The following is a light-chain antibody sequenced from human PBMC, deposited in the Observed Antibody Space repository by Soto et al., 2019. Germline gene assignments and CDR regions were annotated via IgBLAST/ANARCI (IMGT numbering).Light chain of an antibody. CDR1: QDISSW. CDR3: QQANSFPLT. J-gene: IGKJ4*01. CDR2: AAT. Sequence: DIQMTQSPSSVSASVGDRVSITCRASQDISSWVAWYQQRPGKAPKLLIYAATILQSGVPSRFSGSGSGTAFTLTISNLQPEDFASYFCQQANSFPLTFGGGTKVDSK. V-gene: IGKV1-12*01.